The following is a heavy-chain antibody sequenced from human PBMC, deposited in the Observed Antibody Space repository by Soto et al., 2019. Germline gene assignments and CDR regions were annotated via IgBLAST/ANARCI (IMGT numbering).Heavy chain of an antibody. D-gene: IGHD3-10*01. Sequence: GASVKVSCKASGYTFTSYDINWLRQATGQGLEWMGWMNPNSGNTGYAQKFQGRVTMTRNTSISTAYMELSSLRSEDTAVYYSARGQLLWFGELPYYWGQGTLVTVSS. J-gene: IGHJ4*02. CDR1: GYTFTSYD. V-gene: IGHV1-8*01. CDR2: MNPNSGNT. CDR3: ARGQLLWFGELPYY.